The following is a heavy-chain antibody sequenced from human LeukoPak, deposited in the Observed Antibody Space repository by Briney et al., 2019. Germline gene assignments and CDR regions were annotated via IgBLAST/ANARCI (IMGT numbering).Heavy chain of an antibody. J-gene: IGHJ4*02. CDR3: AKDSANYGSGKVYDNPIDY. CDR1: GFTFSNYA. D-gene: IGHD3-10*01. V-gene: IGHV3-23*01. Sequence: PGGSLRLSCAASGFTFSNYAMNWVRQAPGKGLEWVAGISDRGVNSFHADSVEGRFTISRDNSKNTLFLQMNSLSAEDTAVYYCAKDSANYGSGKVYDNPIDYWGQGTLVTVSS. CDR2: ISDRGVNS.